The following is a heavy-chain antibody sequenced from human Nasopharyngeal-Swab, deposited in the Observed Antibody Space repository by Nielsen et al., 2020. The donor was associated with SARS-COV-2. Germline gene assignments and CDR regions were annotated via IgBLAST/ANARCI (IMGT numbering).Heavy chain of an antibody. CDR1: GFTFSNFA. CDR3: AKDGTIGYSHFDD. CDR2: IVGNGATT. Sequence: ETLSLTCAASGFTFSNFAMSWVRQAPGKGLEWVSVIVGNGATTYYTASVKGRLTISRDNYRNTLYLQMNSLRADDTAVYYCAKDGTIGYSHFDDWGQGTLVTVSS. D-gene: IGHD3-22*01. J-gene: IGHJ4*02. V-gene: IGHV3-23*01.